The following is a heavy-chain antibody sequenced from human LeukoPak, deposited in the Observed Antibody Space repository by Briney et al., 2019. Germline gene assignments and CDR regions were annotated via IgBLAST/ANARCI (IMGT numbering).Heavy chain of an antibody. Sequence: PSETLSLTCTVSGGSITSGDYYWSWIRQPPGKGLEWIGYVYYSGITYYSPSLKSRITISEDTSENQFSLSLTSVTAADAAVYYCARGGRYYGYFDYWGQGILVTVSS. J-gene: IGHJ4*02. CDR3: ARGGRYYGYFDY. V-gene: IGHV4-30-4*01. CDR2: VYYSGIT. CDR1: GGSITSGDYY. D-gene: IGHD3-10*01.